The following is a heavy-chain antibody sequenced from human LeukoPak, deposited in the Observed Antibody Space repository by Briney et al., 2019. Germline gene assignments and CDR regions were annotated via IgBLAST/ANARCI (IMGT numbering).Heavy chain of an antibody. J-gene: IGHJ4*02. D-gene: IGHD6-19*01. CDR3: ARDGSTIAVAAN. Sequence: GGSLRLSCAASGFTVSSNYMSWVRQAPGKGLEWVSVIYSGGSTYYADSVKGRFTISRDNSKNTLYLQMNSLRAEDTAVYYCARDGSTIAVAANWGQGTLVTVSS. CDR1: GFTVSSNY. V-gene: IGHV3-66*01. CDR2: IYSGGST.